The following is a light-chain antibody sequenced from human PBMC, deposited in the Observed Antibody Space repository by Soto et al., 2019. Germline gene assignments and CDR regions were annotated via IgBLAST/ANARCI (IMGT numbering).Light chain of an antibody. Sequence: IVLTQSPATLSLSPGERAALSCRPIQSVTTSLAWYHHKPGQLPRLFIYDASKRAPGIPARFSGSGSGTDFTLTISSLEPEDFAVYYCQVRDVWPSFGQGTKVEIK. CDR2: DAS. CDR1: QSVTTS. CDR3: QVRDVWPS. J-gene: IGKJ1*01. V-gene: IGKV3-11*01.